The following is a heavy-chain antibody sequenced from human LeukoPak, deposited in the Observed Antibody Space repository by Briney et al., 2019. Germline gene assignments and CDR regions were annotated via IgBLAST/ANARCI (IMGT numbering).Heavy chain of an antibody. V-gene: IGHV3-9*03. CDR1: GFTFYDYA. J-gene: IGHJ4*02. Sequence: GGSLRFSCAASGFTFYDYALHWLRQAPGKALAWVSGISWNSGRLGYVDSVKGRFTISRDNAKNSLYLQMNSLRADDMALYYCAKDISPDFWSGSNFDYWGQGTLVTVSS. D-gene: IGHD3-3*01. CDR2: ISWNSGRL. CDR3: AKDISPDFWSGSNFDY.